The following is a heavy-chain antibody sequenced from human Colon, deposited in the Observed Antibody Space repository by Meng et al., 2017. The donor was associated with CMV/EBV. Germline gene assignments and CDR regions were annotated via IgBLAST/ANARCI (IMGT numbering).Heavy chain of an antibody. D-gene: IGHD2-2*01. V-gene: IGHV1-46*01. CDR3: ARGGKYQLLSWAIDY. J-gene: IGHJ4*02. CDR2: INPSGGST. CDR1: GYTFTSYY. Sequence: SGYTFTSYYMHWVRQAPGQGLGWMGIINPSGGSTSYAQKFQGRVTMTRDTSTSTVYMELSSLRSEDTAVYYCARGGKYQLLSWAIDYWGQGTLVTVSS.